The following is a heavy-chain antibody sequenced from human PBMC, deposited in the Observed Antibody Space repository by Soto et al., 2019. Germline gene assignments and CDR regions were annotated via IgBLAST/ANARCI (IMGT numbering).Heavy chain of an antibody. V-gene: IGHV4-31*03. CDR1: CGSISHGGYY. D-gene: IGHD3-10*01. CDR3: ARDPYYYGSGSYGPTTSRGYYYGMDV. Sequence: TLSLTCTVSCGSISHGGYYLSWIRPHPGKGREGIGYIYYSGSTYYNPSLKSRVTISVDTSKNQFSLKLSSVTAADTAVCYCARDPYYYGSGSYGPTTSRGYYYGMDVWGQGTTVTVSS. J-gene: IGHJ6*02. CDR2: IYYSGST.